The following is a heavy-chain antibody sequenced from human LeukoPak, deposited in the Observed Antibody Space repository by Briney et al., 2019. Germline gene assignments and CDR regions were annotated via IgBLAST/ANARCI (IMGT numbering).Heavy chain of an antibody. CDR2: ISGSGGST. D-gene: IGHD3-10*01. CDR3: ARKISITIVRGFISWFDP. Sequence: GGSLRLSCAASGFTFSSYAMSWVRQAPGKGLEWVSAISGSGGSTYYADSVKGRFTISRDNSKNTLYLQMYSLRAEDTAVYYCARKISITIVRGFISWFDPWGQGTLVTVSS. J-gene: IGHJ5*02. CDR1: GFTFSSYA. V-gene: IGHV3-23*01.